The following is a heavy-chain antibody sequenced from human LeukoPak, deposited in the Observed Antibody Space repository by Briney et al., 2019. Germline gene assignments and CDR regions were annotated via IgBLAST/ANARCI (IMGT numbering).Heavy chain of an antibody. D-gene: IGHD5-12*01. Sequence: SETLSLTCSVSGGYISSYYWSWIRQPPGKGLEWIGYIYYSGSSNYNPSLKSRVTISVDTSKNQISLKLSSVTAADTAVYYCARANRYDLYFDYWGQGTLVTVSS. CDR2: IYYSGSS. J-gene: IGHJ4*02. CDR1: GGYISSYY. CDR3: ARANRYDLYFDY. V-gene: IGHV4-59*01.